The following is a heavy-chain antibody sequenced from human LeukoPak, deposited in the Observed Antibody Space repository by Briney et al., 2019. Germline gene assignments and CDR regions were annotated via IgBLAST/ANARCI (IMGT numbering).Heavy chain of an antibody. Sequence: GGSLRLSCAASGFTFSSYAMSWVRQAPGKGLEWVSAISGSGGSTYYADSVKGRFTISRGNSKNTLYLQMNSLRAEDTAVYYCAKNQERLGGSFDYWGQGTLVTVSS. CDR3: AKNQERLGGSFDY. D-gene: IGHD1-1*01. V-gene: IGHV3-23*01. CDR2: ISGSGGST. J-gene: IGHJ4*02. CDR1: GFTFSSYA.